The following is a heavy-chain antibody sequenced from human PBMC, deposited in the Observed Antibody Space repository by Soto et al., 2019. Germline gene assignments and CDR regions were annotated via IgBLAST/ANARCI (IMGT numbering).Heavy chain of an antibody. J-gene: IGHJ4*02. Sequence: SETLSLTCAVYGGSFSGYYWSWIRQPPGKGLEWIGEINHSGSTNYNPSLKSRVTISVDTSKNQFSLKLTSVTAADTAVYYCAREGTYYYGSGSYYNGGFDYWGQGTLVTVSS. CDR1: GGSFSGYY. V-gene: IGHV4-34*01. CDR2: INHSGST. D-gene: IGHD3-10*01. CDR3: AREGTYYYGSGSYYNGGFDY.